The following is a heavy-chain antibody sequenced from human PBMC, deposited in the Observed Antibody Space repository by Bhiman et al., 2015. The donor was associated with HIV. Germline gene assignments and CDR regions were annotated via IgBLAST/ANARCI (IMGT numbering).Heavy chain of an antibody. CDR1: AFTFSSYA. CDR2: ISYDGYTK. V-gene: IGHV3-30-3*01. J-gene: IGHJ4*02. D-gene: IGHD3-22*01. Sequence: QVQLVESGGGVVQPGRSLRLSCAASAFTFSSYAMDWVRQAPGKGLEWVAVISYDGYTKHYADSVKGRFTISRDNAKNSLYLQMNSLRAEDTALYYCGKDRYDSSGYSLEKWGQGTLVTVSS. CDR3: GKDRYDSSGYSLEK.